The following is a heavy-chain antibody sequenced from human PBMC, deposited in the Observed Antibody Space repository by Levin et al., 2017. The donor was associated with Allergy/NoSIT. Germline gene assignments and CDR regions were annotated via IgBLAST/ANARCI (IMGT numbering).Heavy chain of an antibody. J-gene: IGHJ3*02. D-gene: IGHD3-9*01. CDR2: ISDDGSKK. Sequence: GESLKISCAVSGFAFSSYAMHWVRQAPGKGLEWVADISDDGSKKYYADSVKGRFTISRDNFKHTLFLQMNSLRVEDTAVYYCAKVRRELVIATDAFDIWGPGTLVTVSS. CDR1: GFAFSSYA. V-gene: IGHV3-30*18. CDR3: AKVRRELVIATDAFDI.